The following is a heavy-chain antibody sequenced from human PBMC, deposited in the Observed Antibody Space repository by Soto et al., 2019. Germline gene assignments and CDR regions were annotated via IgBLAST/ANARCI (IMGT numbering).Heavy chain of an antibody. CDR2: VYDTDGI. Sequence: DVQLVESGGALIQPGGSLRLSCEASGLTVTGKKYVAWVRQAPGKGLEWVSGVYDTDGIYYADSVKGRFTSSRDNSKTIADLEMNSLTPDDTAVYYCATWRLREHAYDIWGLGTTVTVSS. CDR1: GLTVTGKKY. V-gene: IGHV3-53*01. CDR3: ATWRLREHAYDI. J-gene: IGHJ3*02. D-gene: IGHD4-17*01.